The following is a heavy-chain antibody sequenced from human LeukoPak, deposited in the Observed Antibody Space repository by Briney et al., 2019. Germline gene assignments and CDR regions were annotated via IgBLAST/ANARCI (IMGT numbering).Heavy chain of an antibody. CDR2: ILPDDSDT. J-gene: IGHJ4*02. CDR3: TRARHGNCYWDH. V-gene: IGHV5-51*01. CDR1: EYSFTNYW. D-gene: IGHD1-7*01. Sequence: GESLKISCKASEYSFTNYWIGWVRQMPGKSLEWMGIILPDDSDTRYSPSFQGQVTTSAEKSTTTAYLQWSNLKASDTALHYCTRARHGNCYWDHWGQGTLVTVSS.